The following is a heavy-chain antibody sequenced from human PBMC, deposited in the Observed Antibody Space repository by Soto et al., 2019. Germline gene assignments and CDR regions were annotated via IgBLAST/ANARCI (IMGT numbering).Heavy chain of an antibody. J-gene: IGHJ4*02. Sequence: SETLSLTCTVSGGSISSYYWSWIRQPPGKGLEWIGYIYYSGSTNYTPSLKSRVTISEDTSKNQFSLKLSSVTAADTAVYYCARVGSYSSSYFDYWGQGTLVTVSS. CDR1: GGSISSYY. D-gene: IGHD6-6*01. CDR2: IYYSGST. V-gene: IGHV4-59*01. CDR3: ARVGSYSSSYFDY.